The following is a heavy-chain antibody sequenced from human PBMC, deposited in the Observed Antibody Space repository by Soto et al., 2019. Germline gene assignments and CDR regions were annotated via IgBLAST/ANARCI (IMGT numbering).Heavy chain of an antibody. J-gene: IGHJ4*02. CDR1: GITVSSYY. CDR2: IYAGSIT. Sequence: EVQLVESGGGLIQPGGSLRLSCAVSGITVSSYYMSWVRQAAGKGLEWVSVIYAGSITYYADSVKGRFTIYRDNSKNTLNLEMNSPRVEDTAVYYCARIPYDNSGTIFDYWGQGTLVTVSS. D-gene: IGHD3-22*01. CDR3: ARIPYDNSGTIFDY. V-gene: IGHV3-53*01.